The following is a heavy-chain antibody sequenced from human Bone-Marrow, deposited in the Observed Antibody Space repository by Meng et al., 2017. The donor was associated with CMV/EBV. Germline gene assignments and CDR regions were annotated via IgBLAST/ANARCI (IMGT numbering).Heavy chain of an antibody. J-gene: IGHJ4*02. Sequence: GESLKISCAASGFTFSSYAMHWVRQAPGKGLEWVAVISYDGSNKYYADSVKGRFTISRDNSKNTLYLQMNSLRAEDTAVYYCARGQGYSSSWRLKHFDYWGQGHLVNVSS. CDR1: GFTFSSYA. V-gene: IGHV3-30*04. CDR2: ISYDGSNK. D-gene: IGHD6-13*01. CDR3: ARGQGYSSSWRLKHFDY.